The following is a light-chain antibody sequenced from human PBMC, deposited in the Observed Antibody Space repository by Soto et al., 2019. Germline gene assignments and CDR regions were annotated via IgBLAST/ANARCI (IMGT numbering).Light chain of an antibody. CDR2: AVS. Sequence: QSVLTQPASVSGSPGQSITISCTGITTYIGANNDVSWYQQHPGKVPKLILFAVSSRPSGVSDRFSGSKSGNMASLTISGLQADDEADYYCSSYTTSHVVFGGGTKLTVL. V-gene: IGLV2-14*01. CDR3: SSYTTSHVV. J-gene: IGLJ2*01. CDR1: TTYIGANND.